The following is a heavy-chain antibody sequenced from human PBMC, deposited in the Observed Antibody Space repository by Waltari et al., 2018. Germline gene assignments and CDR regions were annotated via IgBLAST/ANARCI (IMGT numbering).Heavy chain of an antibody. J-gene: IGHJ5*02. CDR3: SRETYGSGSYYWFDP. Sequence: QVQLQESGPGLVKPSQTLSLTCTVSGGSISSGGYYWSWIRQHPGKGLEWIGYIYYSGSTDYNPSLKSRVTISVDTSKNQFSLKLSSVTAADTAVYYCSRETYGSGSYYWFDPWGQGTLVTISS. CDR2: IYYSGST. D-gene: IGHD3-10*01. CDR1: GGSISSGGYY. V-gene: IGHV4-31*03.